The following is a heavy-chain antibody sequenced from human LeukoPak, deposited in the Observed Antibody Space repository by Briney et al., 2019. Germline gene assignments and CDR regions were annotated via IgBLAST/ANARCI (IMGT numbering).Heavy chain of an antibody. CDR2: ISPYNGNT. CDR3: ARGLEYGSGSSPDY. J-gene: IGHJ4*02. Sequence: GASVKVSCKASGYTFTNYGISWVRQAPGQGLEWMGWISPYNGNTNYAQKLQGRVTMTTDTSTTTSYMELRSLRSDDTAVYYCARGLEYGSGSSPDYWGQGTLVTVSS. V-gene: IGHV1-18*01. CDR1: GYTFTNYG. D-gene: IGHD3-10*01.